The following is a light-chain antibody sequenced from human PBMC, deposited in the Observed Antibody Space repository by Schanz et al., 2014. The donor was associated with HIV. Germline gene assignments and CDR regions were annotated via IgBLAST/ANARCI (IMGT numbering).Light chain of an antibody. J-gene: IGLJ3*02. CDR3: SSYGGGDTLL. CDR2: DVT. Sequence: QSALTQPASVSGSPGQSITISCTGTSSDVGGYNHVSWYQQHPGKAPKLMIFDVTERPSGVPDRLSGSKSGNTASLTIFGLQPEDEADYYCSSYGGGDTLLFGGGTKLTVL. V-gene: IGLV2-11*01. CDR1: SSDVGGYNH.